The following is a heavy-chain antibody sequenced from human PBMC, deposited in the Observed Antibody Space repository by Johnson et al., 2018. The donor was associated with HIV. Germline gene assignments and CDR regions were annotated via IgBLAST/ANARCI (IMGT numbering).Heavy chain of an antibody. D-gene: IGHD3-10*02. CDR1: GFTFSNFA. V-gene: IGHV3-64*01. CDR2: IGSDGVST. Sequence: VQLVESGGGLVQPEGSLRLSCAASGFTFSNFALHWVRQAPGKGLQYVSRIGSDGVSTYYANSVIGRFTISRDNSKNTVYLQMNSLRAEDTAVYYCARDFMYAFDVWGQGTMVTVSS. CDR3: ARDFMYAFDV. J-gene: IGHJ3*01.